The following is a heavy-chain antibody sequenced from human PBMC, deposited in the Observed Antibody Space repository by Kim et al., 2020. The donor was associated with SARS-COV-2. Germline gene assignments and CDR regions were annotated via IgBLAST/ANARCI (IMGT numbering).Heavy chain of an antibody. J-gene: IGHJ6*02. D-gene: IGHD2-2*01. CDR3: ARDRCLPGATCHYYYGVDV. CDR1: GFTFSSHP. V-gene: IGHV3-30-3*01. CDR2: VAYDGTNK. Sequence: GGSLRLSCAASGFTFSSHPMHWVRQAPGKGLEWVAAVAYDGTNKYYADFVEGRFTISRYNSRNTLYLQMHSLRIEDTAMYYCARDRCLPGATCHYYYGVDVWGQGTTVTVSS.